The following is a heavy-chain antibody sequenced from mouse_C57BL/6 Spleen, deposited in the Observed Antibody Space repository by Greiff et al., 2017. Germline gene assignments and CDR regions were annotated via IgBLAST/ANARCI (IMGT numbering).Heavy chain of an antibody. V-gene: IGHV2-2*01. CDR1: GFSLTSYG. CDR2: IWSGGST. Sequence: QVQLKESGPGLVQPSQCLSISCTVSGFSLTSYGVHWVRQSPGKGLEWLGVIWSGGSTDYNAAFISRLSISKDNSKSQVFFKMNSLQADDTAIYYCARKCSSGYEPYAMDYWGQGTSVTVSS. J-gene: IGHJ4*01. D-gene: IGHD3-2*02. CDR3: ARKCSSGYEPYAMDY.